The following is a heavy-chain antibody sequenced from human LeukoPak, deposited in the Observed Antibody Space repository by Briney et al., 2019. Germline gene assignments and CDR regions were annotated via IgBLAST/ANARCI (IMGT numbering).Heavy chain of an antibody. J-gene: IGHJ5*02. CDR3: AKDTTPPKAGFDP. CDR1: GFTFSSYG. CDR2: IRYDGSNK. V-gene: IGHV3-30*02. D-gene: IGHD1-14*01. Sequence: TGGSLRLFCAASGFTFSSYGMHWVRQAPGKGLEWVAFIRYDGSNKYYADSVKGRFTISRDNSKNTLYLQMNSLRAEDTAVYYCAKDTTPPKAGFDPWGQGTLVTVSS.